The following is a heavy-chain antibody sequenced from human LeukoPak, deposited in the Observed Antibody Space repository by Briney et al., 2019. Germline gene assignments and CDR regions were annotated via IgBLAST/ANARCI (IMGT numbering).Heavy chain of an antibody. Sequence: PGESLKISCKGSGYSFTSYWIGWVRQMPGKGLEWMGIIYPGDSDTRYSPSFQGQVTISADKSISTAYLQWSSLKASDTAMYYCARQTEGDSSGYYYEPHSWGAFDIWGQGTMVTVSS. D-gene: IGHD3-22*01. CDR2: IYPGDSDT. CDR3: ARQTEGDSSGYYYEPHSWGAFDI. J-gene: IGHJ3*02. V-gene: IGHV5-51*01. CDR1: GYSFTSYW.